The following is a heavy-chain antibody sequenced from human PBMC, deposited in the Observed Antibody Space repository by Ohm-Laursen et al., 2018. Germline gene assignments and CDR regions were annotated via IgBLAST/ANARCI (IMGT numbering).Heavy chain of an antibody. CDR1: GFTFKNYW. J-gene: IGHJ4*02. CDR2: IDSDGSST. V-gene: IGHV3-74*01. D-gene: IGHD6-19*01. CDR3: VRDSSGNGDS. Sequence: SLRLSCAASGFTFKNYWMHWVRQAPGKGLVWVSRIDSDGSSTDYADSVKGRFTISRDNAKNTLYLQMNSLRAEDTAVYFCVRDSSGNGDSWGQGTLVTVSS.